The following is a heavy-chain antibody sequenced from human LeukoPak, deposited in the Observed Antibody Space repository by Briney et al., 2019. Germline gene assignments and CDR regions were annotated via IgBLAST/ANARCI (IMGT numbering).Heavy chain of an antibody. D-gene: IGHD2-15*01. CDR2: ISAYNGNT. CDR3: ARGGMDCSGGSCDAFDI. V-gene: IGHV1-18*01. Sequence: GASVKASCKASGYTFTSYGISWVRQAPGQGLEWMGWISAYNGNTNYAQKLQGRVTMTTDTSTSTAYMELGGLRSDDTAVYYCARGGMDCSGGSCDAFDIWGQGTMVTVSS. J-gene: IGHJ3*02. CDR1: GYTFTSYG.